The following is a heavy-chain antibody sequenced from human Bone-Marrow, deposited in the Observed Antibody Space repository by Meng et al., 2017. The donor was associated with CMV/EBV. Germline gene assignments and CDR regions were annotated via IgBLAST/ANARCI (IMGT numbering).Heavy chain of an antibody. V-gene: IGHV3-30-3*02. CDR2: ISYDETDK. CDR3: AKNGPQILEWFRDYFDY. J-gene: IGHJ4*02. D-gene: IGHD3-3*01. Sequence: GESLKIAWVASGSTFSTYAMHWVRQAPGKGLEWVAVISYDETDKYYADSLKGRFTSSRDNSKNTLYLQMNSLRAEDTAMYYCAKNGPQILEWFRDYFDYWGQGTLVTVSS. CDR1: GSTFSTYA.